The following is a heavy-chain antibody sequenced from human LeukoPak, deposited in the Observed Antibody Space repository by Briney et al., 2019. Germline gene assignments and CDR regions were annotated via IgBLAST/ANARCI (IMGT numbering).Heavy chain of an antibody. CDR1: GFTFSTYT. CDR3: ARDFDYGDYIDF. CDR2: ISSGGLTI. D-gene: IGHD4/OR15-4a*01. J-gene: IGHJ4*02. V-gene: IGHV3-48*04. Sequence: GGSLRLSCVASGFTFSTYTFNWVRQAPGKSPEWLSYISSGGLTIFYADSVKGRFTISRDNTKNSIFLDMTNLRAEDTAVYYCARDFDYGDYIDFWGQGTLVAVSS.